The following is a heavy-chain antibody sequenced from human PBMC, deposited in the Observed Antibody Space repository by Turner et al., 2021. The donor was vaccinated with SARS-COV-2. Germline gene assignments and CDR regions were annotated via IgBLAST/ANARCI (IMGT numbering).Heavy chain of an antibody. V-gene: IGHV3-23*01. CDR1: GFTFSRYV. CDR3: AKDRNTYYYGSALDY. J-gene: IGHJ4*02. D-gene: IGHD3-10*01. Sequence: EVQLLESGGGLVQPGGSLRLSCAASGFTFSRYVMSWVRQAPGKGLEWVSAISGSGDNTYYADSVKGRFTISRDNSKNTLYLQMNSLRDDDTAVYYCAKDRNTYYYGSALDYWGQGTLVTVSS. CDR2: ISGSGDNT.